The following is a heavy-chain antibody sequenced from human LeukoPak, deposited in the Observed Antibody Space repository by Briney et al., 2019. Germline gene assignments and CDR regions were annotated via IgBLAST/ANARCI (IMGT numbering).Heavy chain of an antibody. CDR3: ARHGGGTYRDLTN. J-gene: IGHJ4*02. Sequence: SETLSLTCTVSGGSISSYYWSWIRQPPGKGLEWIGYIYYSGSTNYNPSLKSRVTISVDTSKNQFSLKLSSVTAADTAMYYCARHGGGTYRDLTNWGQGTLVTVSS. CDR1: GGSISSYY. CDR2: IYYSGST. V-gene: IGHV4-59*08. D-gene: IGHD1-26*01.